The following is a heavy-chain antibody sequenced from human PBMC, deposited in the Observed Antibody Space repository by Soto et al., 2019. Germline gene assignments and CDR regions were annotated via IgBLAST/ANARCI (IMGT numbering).Heavy chain of an antibody. D-gene: IGHD1-7*01. CDR1: GYTFTSYG. V-gene: IGHV1-18*01. J-gene: IGHJ3*02. Sequence: ASVKVSCKASGYTFTSYGISWVRQAPGQGLEWMGWISAYNGNTNYAQKLQGRVTMTTDTSTSTAYMELRGLRSDDTAVYYCARDPSHNWNYVRAFDIWGQGTMVTVSS. CDR3: ARDPSHNWNYVRAFDI. CDR2: ISAYNGNT.